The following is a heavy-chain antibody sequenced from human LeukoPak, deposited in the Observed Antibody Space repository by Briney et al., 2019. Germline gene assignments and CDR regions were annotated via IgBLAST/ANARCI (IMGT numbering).Heavy chain of an antibody. V-gene: IGHV1-18*01. CDR1: GYTLTELS. D-gene: IGHD5/OR15-5a*01. J-gene: IGHJ6*03. CDR3: ARRGLNNYYYYMDV. Sequence: ASVKVSCKVSGYTLTELSMHWVRQAPGQGLEWMGWISAYNGNTNYAQKLQGRVTMTTDTSTSTAYMELRSLRSDDTAVYYCARRGLNNYYYYMDVWGKGTTVTVSS. CDR2: ISAYNGNT.